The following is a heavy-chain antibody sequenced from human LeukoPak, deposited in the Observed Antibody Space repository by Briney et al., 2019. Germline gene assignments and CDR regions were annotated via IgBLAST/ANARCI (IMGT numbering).Heavy chain of an antibody. J-gene: IGHJ4*02. V-gene: IGHV3-30*18. CDR3: AKDDSSGWQ. CDR2: ISDDGSNK. Sequence: GRSLRLSCAASGFTFSSYGMHWVRQAPGKGLEWVAVISDDGSNKYYADSVKGRFTISRDNPKNTLYLQMNSLRAEDTAVYYCAKDDSSGWQWGQGTLVTVSS. CDR1: GFTFSSYG. D-gene: IGHD6-19*01.